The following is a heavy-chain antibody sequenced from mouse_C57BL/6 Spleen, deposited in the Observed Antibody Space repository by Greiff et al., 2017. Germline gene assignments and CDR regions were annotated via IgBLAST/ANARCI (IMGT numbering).Heavy chain of an antibody. CDR2: IYPGSGNT. Sequence: QVQLKESGPELVKPGASVKISCKASGYSFTSYYIHWVKQRPGQGLEWIGWIYPGSGNTKYNEKFKGKATLTAYTSSITAYMQLSSLTSEDSAVYFCARWLLLSMDYWGQGTSVTVSS. CDR3: ARWLLLSMDY. D-gene: IGHD2-3*01. V-gene: IGHV1-66*01. CDR1: GYSFTSYY. J-gene: IGHJ4*01.